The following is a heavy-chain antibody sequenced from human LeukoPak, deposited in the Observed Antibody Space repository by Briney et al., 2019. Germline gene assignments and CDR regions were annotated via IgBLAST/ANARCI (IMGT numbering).Heavy chain of an antibody. CDR2: ISAGAST. CDR3: VRYFSSGLSKSSDF. J-gene: IGHJ4*02. D-gene: IGHD2-2*01. V-gene: IGHV3-23*01. Sequence: TGGSLRLSCAASGFTFSTYAMNWVRQAPGKGLECVSGISAGASTYYADSVKGRFTISRDNSKNTLYLQMNSLRAEDTAVYYCVRYFSSGLSKSSDFWGQGTLVTVSS. CDR1: GFTFSTYA.